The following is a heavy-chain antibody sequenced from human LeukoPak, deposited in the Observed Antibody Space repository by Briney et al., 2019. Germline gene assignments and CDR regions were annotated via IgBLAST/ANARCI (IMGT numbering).Heavy chain of an antibody. CDR1: CGSISSYY. CDR3: ARDVRGFGELYAFDV. D-gene: IGHD3-10*01. CDR2: IYYSGST. V-gene: IGHV4-59*01. Sequence: SETLSLTCIVSCGSISSYYWSWIRQPPGKGLEWIGYIYYSGSTTYNPSLKSRVTISVDTSKNQFSLRLSSVTAADTAVYYCARDVRGFGELYAFDVWGQGTTVTVSS. J-gene: IGHJ3*01.